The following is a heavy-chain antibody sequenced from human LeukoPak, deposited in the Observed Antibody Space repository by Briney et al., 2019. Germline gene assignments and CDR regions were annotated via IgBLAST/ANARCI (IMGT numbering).Heavy chain of an antibody. Sequence: GGSLRLSCAASGFIFSNYWMSWVRQAPGMGLEWVANMRTDGSVPSYVDSVKGRFTISGDNAKSSLYLQMNNLRVEDTAVYYCARDKDFTIDYWGQGTLVTVSS. CDR2: MRTDGSVP. CDR1: GFIFSNYW. CDR3: ARDKDFTIDY. D-gene: IGHD3-10*01. J-gene: IGHJ4*02. V-gene: IGHV3-7*01.